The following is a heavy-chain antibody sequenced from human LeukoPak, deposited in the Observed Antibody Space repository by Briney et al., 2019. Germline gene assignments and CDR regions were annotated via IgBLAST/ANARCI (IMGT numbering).Heavy chain of an antibody. CDR1: GFTFSSYA. CDR3: GKQRGTVMVGYYFDY. D-gene: IGHD5-18*01. CDR2: ISGSGGST. V-gene: IGHV3-23*01. Sequence: GGSLRLSCAASGFTFSSYAMSWVRQAPGKGLEWVSAISGSGGSTYYADSVKGRFTISRDNSKNTLYLQMNRLRAEDTAVYCCGKQRGTVMVGYYFDYWGQGTLVTVSS. J-gene: IGHJ4*02.